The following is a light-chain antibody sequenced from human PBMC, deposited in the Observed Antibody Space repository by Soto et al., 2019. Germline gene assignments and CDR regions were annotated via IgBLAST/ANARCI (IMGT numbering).Light chain of an antibody. CDR2: EVS. CDR1: SSDFGGYNY. J-gene: IGLJ2*01. CDR3: TSYSSSGTRL. Sequence: QSALTQPASVSGSPGQSITISCTGTSSDFGGYNYVSWYQQHPGKAPKLMIYEVSNRPSGVSNRFSGSKSGNTASLTISGLQAEDEADYYCTSYSSSGTRLFGGGTTLTVL. V-gene: IGLV2-14*01.